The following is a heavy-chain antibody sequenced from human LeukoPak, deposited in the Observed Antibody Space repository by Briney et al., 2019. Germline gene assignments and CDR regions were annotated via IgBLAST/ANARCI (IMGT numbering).Heavy chain of an antibody. D-gene: IGHD5-18*01. CDR1: GFTFRSYA. J-gene: IGHJ4*02. Sequence: GGSLRLSCAASGFTFRSYALSWVRQAPGKGLEWVSAISGTGISTYYADSVKGRFTISRDNSKNTLYLQMNSLRAEDTAVYYCAKRPHSSGYYFDYWGQGTLVTVSS. CDR2: ISGTGIST. CDR3: AKRPHSSGYYFDY. V-gene: IGHV3-23*01.